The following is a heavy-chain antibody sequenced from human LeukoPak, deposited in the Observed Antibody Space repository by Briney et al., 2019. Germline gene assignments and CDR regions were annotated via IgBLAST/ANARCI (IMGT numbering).Heavy chain of an antibody. CDR3: ARDPAAEQEGYYYYYMDV. CDR1: GFTVSSNY. J-gene: IGHJ6*03. CDR2: ISYDGSSK. Sequence: GGSLRLSCAASGFTVSSNYMSWVRQAPGKGLEWVAVISYDGSSKYYADSVKGRFTISRDNSKNTLYLQMNSLRAEDTAVYYCARDPAAEQEGYYYYYMDVWGKGTTVTVSS. V-gene: IGHV3-30*01. D-gene: IGHD6-13*01.